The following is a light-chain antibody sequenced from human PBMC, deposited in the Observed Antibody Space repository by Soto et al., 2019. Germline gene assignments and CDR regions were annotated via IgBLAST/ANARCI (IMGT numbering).Light chain of an antibody. CDR3: TSSLSNSVVV. Sequence: QSVLTQPASVSGSPGQSITISCSGTSSDVDDYNYVSWYQQHPGKAPKLMIYEVSHRLSGVSNRFSGSNSGYTASLTISGLQDEDGADYYCTSSLSNSVVVFGGGTKLTVL. CDR1: SSDVDDYNY. CDR2: EVS. V-gene: IGLV2-14*01. J-gene: IGLJ3*02.